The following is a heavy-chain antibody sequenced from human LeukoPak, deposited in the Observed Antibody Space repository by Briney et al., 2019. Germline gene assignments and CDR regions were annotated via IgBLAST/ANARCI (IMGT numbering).Heavy chain of an antibody. CDR3: ARGKYSAFDI. J-gene: IGHJ3*02. CDR2: TFYRSKWYN. V-gene: IGHV6-1*01. Sequence: SQTLSLTCAISGDSGSSNSVAWNWIRQSPSRGLEWLGRTFYRSKWYNDYAVSVKSRITIHPDTSKNQFSLQLSSVTPEDTAVYYCARGKYSAFDIWGQGTMVTVSS. D-gene: IGHD2/OR15-2a*01. CDR1: GDSGSSNSVA.